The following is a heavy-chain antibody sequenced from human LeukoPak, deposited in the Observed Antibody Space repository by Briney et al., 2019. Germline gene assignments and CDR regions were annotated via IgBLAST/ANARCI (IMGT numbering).Heavy chain of an antibody. D-gene: IGHD2-8*01. CDR2: IGSSGATT. V-gene: IGHV3-23*01. Sequence: PGGSLRLSCAASGFIVSNNYMNWVRQAPGKGPEWVSAIGSSGATTFYADSVKGRCTISRDNSKNTVYLEMNSLRAEDTAIYYCAKVSVGPLSRPTHVALYYGMDVWGQGTTVTVSS. CDR1: GFIVSNNY. CDR3: AKVSVGPLSRPTHVALYYGMDV. J-gene: IGHJ6*02.